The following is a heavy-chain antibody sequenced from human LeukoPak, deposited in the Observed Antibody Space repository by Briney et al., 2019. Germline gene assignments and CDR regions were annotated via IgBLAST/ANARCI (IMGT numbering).Heavy chain of an antibody. CDR3: SGRSGFSSIY. V-gene: IGHV3-7*01. Sequence: GGSLRLSCEASRFTFNTHWMNWVRQAPGKGLEWVANIRPDGSEEFYVDSVKGRFTIYRDNAKNLVYLQMSNLGVEDTGVYYCSGRSGFSSIYWGQGILVTASS. J-gene: IGHJ4*02. CDR2: IRPDGSEE. CDR1: RFTFNTHW. D-gene: IGHD2-2*01.